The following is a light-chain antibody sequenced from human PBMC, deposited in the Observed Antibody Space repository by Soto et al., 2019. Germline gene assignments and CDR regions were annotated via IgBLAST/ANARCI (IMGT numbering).Light chain of an antibody. CDR3: CSYAGSSTLYV. CDR1: SSDVGSYNL. V-gene: IGLV2-23*01. Sequence: QSALTQPASVSGSPGQSITIPCTGTSSDVGSYNLVSWYQHHPGKAPKLMIYEGTKRPSGVSNRFSGSKSGNTASLTISGLQAEDEADYYCCSYAGSSTLYVFGTGTKVTVL. J-gene: IGLJ1*01. CDR2: EGT.